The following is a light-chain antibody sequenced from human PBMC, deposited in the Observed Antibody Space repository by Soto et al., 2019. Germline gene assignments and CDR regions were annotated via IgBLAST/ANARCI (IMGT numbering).Light chain of an antibody. CDR3: QQYGRSPFT. Sequence: EIVMTQSPATLAVSPGESPTLSCWASRSVSSNLAWYQQKPGQVPRLLIYGAYSRATGVTPRFSGGGSGTVFTLLISRLETEDFAVYYCQQYGRSPFTVGPGTKVDIK. CDR1: RSVSSN. CDR2: GAY. J-gene: IGKJ3*01. V-gene: IGKV3-15*01.